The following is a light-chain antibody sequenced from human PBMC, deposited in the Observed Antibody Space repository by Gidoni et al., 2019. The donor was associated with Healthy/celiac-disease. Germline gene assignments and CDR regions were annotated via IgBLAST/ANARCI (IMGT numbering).Light chain of an antibody. Sequence: GERATLSCRASQSVSSYLAWYQQKPGQAPRLLIYDASNRATGIPARFSGSGSGTDFTLTISSLEPEDFAVYYCQQRSNWPPRATFGGGTKVEIK. V-gene: IGKV3-11*01. CDR3: QQRSNWPPRAT. CDR1: QSVSSY. J-gene: IGKJ4*01. CDR2: DAS.